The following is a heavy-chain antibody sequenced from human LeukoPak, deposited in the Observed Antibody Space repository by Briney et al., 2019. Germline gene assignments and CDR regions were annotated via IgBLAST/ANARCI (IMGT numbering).Heavy chain of an antibody. CDR2: ISSSSSYI. Sequence: PGGSLRLSCAASGFTFSSYSMNWVRQAPGKGLEWVSSISSSSSYIYYADSVKGRFTISRDNAKNSLYLQMNSLRAEDTAVYYCARWFEDGDNNPTGIPFDYWGQGTLVTVSS. J-gene: IGHJ4*02. CDR3: ARWFEDGDNNPTGIPFDY. CDR1: GFTFSSYS. V-gene: IGHV3-21*01. D-gene: IGHD4-17*01.